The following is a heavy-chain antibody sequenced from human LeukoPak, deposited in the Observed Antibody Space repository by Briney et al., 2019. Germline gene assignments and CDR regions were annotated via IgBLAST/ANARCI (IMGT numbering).Heavy chain of an antibody. CDR1: GGSISSYY. CDR3: ARRQLYYYYMDV. D-gene: IGHD1-1*01. Sequence: PSETLSLTCTVSGGSISSYYWSWLRQPPGKGLVYIGYTHYSGSTNYNPSLKSRVTISLDTSGNQFSLKLSSVTAADTAVYYCARRQLYYYYMDVWGKGTTVTISS. J-gene: IGHJ6*03. CDR2: THYSGST. V-gene: IGHV4-59*01.